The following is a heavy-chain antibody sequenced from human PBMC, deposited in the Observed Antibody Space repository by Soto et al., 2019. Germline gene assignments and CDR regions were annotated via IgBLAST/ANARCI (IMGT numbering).Heavy chain of an antibody. CDR3: ARQQWLVLNAFDI. CDR2: IYYSGST. J-gene: IGHJ3*02. D-gene: IGHD6-19*01. CDR1: GGSISSGDYY. Sequence: SETLSLTCTVSGGSISSGDYYWSWIRQPPGKGLEWIGYIYYSGSTYYNPSLKSRVTISVDTSKNQFSLKLSSVTAADTAAYYCARQQWLVLNAFDIWGQGTMVTVSS. V-gene: IGHV4-30-4*01.